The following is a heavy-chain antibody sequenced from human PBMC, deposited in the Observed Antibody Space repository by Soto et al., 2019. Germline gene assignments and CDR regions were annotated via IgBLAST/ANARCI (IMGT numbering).Heavy chain of an antibody. CDR3: AHCTLHDYGDYDPGTSHVFDS. J-gene: IGHJ4*02. D-gene: IGHD4-17*01. CDR1: GFSLSNSGVG. CDR2: IYGDNDK. Sequence: QITLKESGPSLVKPTQTLTVTCTFSGFSLSNSGVGVAWIRQPPGEALEWLALIYGDNDKRYSPSLKTRLTITKDTSENQVVLTMTNMDPVDTATYYCAHCTLHDYGDYDPGTSHVFDSCGQGTLVTVSS. V-gene: IGHV2-5*02.